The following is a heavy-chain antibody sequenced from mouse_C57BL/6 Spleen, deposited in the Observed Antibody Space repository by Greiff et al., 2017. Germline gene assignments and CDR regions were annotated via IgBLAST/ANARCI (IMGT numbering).Heavy chain of an antibody. D-gene: IGHD2-4*01. CDR2: IYPRSGNT. CDR3: ARSDDYDASWFAY. CDR1: GYTFTSYG. Sequence: QVQLQQSGAELARPGASVKLSCKASGYTFTSYGISWVKQRTGQGLEWSGEIYPRSGNTYYNEKFKGKATLSADKSSSTAYVELRILTTEDSAVYFCARSDDYDASWFAYWGQGTLVTVSA. V-gene: IGHV1-81*01. J-gene: IGHJ3*01.